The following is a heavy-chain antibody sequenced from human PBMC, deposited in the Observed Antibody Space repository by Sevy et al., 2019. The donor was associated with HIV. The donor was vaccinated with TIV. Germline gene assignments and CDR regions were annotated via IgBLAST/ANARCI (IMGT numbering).Heavy chain of an antibody. J-gene: IGHJ4*02. CDR3: ARGWPIHL. Sequence: GGSLRLSCAASGFSFDNHAMMWFRQPPGKGLEWVSTTPTTGFSTFYANSVRGRFIISRDNSKSTLYLEMNSLRVEDTALYYCARGWPIHLWGQGTLVTVSS. V-gene: IGHV3-23*01. D-gene: IGHD3-3*02. CDR2: TPTTGFST. CDR1: GFSFDNHA.